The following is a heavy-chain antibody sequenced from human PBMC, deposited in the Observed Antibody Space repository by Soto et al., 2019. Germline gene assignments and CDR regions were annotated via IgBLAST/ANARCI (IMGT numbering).Heavy chain of an antibody. J-gene: IGHJ4*02. Sequence: QVQLVESGGGVVQPGRSLRLSCAASGFTFSSYGMHWVRQAPGKGLEWVAVISYDGSNKYYADSVKGRFTISRDNSKNTLYLQMNSLRAEDTAVYYCAKDTHTAMVPFDYCGQGTLVTGSS. V-gene: IGHV3-30*18. D-gene: IGHD5-18*01. CDR2: ISYDGSNK. CDR1: GFTFSSYG. CDR3: AKDTHTAMVPFDY.